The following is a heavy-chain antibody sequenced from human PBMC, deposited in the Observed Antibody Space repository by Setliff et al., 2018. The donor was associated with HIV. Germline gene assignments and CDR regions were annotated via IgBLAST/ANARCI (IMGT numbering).Heavy chain of an antibody. CDR3: ARESPSSSWFYFDF. CDR2: IYTSGST. V-gene: IGHV4-38-2*02. D-gene: IGHD6-13*01. CDR1: GFSISSRYY. J-gene: IGHJ4*02. Sequence: SETLSLTCDVSGFSISSRYYWGWIRQSPGKGLEWIGRIYTSGSTNYNPSLKSRVTMSLDTSKNQFSLKLGSVTAADTAVYYCARESPSSSWFYFDFWGQGTLVTVSS.